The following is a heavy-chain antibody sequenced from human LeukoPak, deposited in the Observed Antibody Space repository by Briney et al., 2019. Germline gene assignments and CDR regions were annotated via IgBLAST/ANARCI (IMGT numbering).Heavy chain of an antibody. D-gene: IGHD3-10*01. V-gene: IGHV4-38-2*02. J-gene: IGHJ4*02. Sequence: PSETLSLTCTVSGYSISSGYYWGWIRQPPGKGLEWIGSISHTGSTYYNPSLKSRVTMSVDTSKNQFSLKLKSVTAADTAVYYCARDYYGPGSFYNGDYWGQGTLVTVSS. CDR1: GYSISSGYY. CDR2: ISHTGST. CDR3: ARDYYGPGSFYNGDY.